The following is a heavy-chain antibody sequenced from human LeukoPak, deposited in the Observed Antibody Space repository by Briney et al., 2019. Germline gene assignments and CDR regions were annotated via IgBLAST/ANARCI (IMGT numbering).Heavy chain of an antibody. J-gene: IGHJ4*02. CDR2: INHSGST. CDR1: GGSFSGYY. V-gene: IGHV4-34*01. CDR3: ARVHYGSGAIDY. D-gene: IGHD3-10*01. Sequence: PSETLSLTCAVYGGSFSGYYWSWIRQPPGKGLEWIGEINHSGSTNYNPSLKSRVTISVDTSKNQFSLKLSSVTAADTAVYYCARVHYGSGAIDYWGQGTLVTVSS.